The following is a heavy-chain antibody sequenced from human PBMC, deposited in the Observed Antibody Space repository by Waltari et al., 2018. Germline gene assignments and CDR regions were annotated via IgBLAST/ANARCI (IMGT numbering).Heavy chain of an antibody. Sequence: QVHLQESGPGLVKPSETLSLTCTVPGGSMSGYYWNWIRQPPGKELEWIGCVHHSGGKKDNPSLMSRATISLDMSTNQFSRKLSSVTAADTAVYYCLRNPGHWGQGIMVTVSS. CDR3: LRNPGH. CDR2: VHHSGGK. J-gene: IGHJ4*02. CDR1: GGSMSGYY. V-gene: IGHV4-59*01.